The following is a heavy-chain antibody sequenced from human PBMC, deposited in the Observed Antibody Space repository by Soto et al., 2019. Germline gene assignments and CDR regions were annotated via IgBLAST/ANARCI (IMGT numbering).Heavy chain of an antibody. CDR1: GFTFRNHG. CDR2: IWYDGSEK. Sequence: QVQLVESGGGVVQPGRSLRLSCEGSGFTFRNHGMHWIRQSPGKGLEWLAVIWYDGSEKYYADSVKGRFTSSRDNSKNTLYLQMNSLKVEDTASYYCARWSNNKVVDPWGQGTVVTVS. D-gene: IGHD1-1*01. CDR3: ARWSNNKVVDP. V-gene: IGHV3-33*01. J-gene: IGHJ5*02.